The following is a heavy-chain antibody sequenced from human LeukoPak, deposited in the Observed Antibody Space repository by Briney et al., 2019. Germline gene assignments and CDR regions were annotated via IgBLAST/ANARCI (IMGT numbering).Heavy chain of an antibody. Sequence: PGGSLRLSCAASGFTFSSSAMNWVRQVPGKGLEWVSASGTAGDTYYADSVQGRFTIYRYDSKNTLYLQMTSLRAEDTAVYYCAKKTPGTSPFDYWGQGTLVTVSP. V-gene: IGHV3-23*01. CDR3: AKKTPGTSPFDY. CDR1: GFTFSSSA. D-gene: IGHD4-23*01. CDR2: SGTAGDT. J-gene: IGHJ4*02.